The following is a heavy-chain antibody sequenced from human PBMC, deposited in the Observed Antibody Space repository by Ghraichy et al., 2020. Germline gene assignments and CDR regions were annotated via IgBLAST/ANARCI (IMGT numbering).Heavy chain of an antibody. CDR2: ITHRGTS. CDR3: ARGFFTKYFDV. CDR1: DGSFSGFY. D-gene: IGHD2-8*01. V-gene: IGHV4-34*01. Sequence: SETLPLTCAVEDGSFSGFYWTWIRQSPGKGLEWVGEITHRGTSEYNPSLRGRVIISADASKRQFSLKLDSVTAADSAIYYCARGFFTKYFDVWGQGTQVTVSS. J-gene: IGHJ4*02.